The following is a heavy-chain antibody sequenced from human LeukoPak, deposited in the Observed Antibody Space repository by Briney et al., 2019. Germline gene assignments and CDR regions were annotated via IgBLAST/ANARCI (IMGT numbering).Heavy chain of an antibody. V-gene: IGHV3-53*01. CDR1: GFTVSSNY. J-gene: IGHJ4*02. CDR3: ARDLMVRGIIRYFDY. D-gene: IGHD3-10*01. CDR2: IYSGGST. Sequence: GGSLRLSCAASGFTVSSNYMSWVRQAPGKGLEWVSLIYSGGSTYYADSVKGRFTISRDNSKNTLYLQMNGLRAEDTAVYYCARDLMVRGIIRYFDYWGQGTLVTVSS.